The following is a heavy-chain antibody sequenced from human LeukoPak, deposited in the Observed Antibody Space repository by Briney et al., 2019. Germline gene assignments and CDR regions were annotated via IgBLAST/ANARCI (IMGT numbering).Heavy chain of an antibody. Sequence: ASVKVSCKASGYTFTSYGISWVRQAPGQGLEWMGWISAYNGNTNYAQKLQGRVTMTTDTSTSTAYMELRSLRSDDTAVYYCARNLYSGGRVVIHIFDYWGQGTLVTVSS. CDR1: GYTFTSYG. CDR3: ARNLYSGGRVVIHIFDY. CDR2: ISAYNGNT. J-gene: IGHJ4*02. D-gene: IGHD3-3*01. V-gene: IGHV1-18*01.